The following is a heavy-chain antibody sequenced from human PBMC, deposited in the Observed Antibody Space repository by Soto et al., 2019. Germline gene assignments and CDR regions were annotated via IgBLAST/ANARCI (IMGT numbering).Heavy chain of an antibody. V-gene: IGHV4-59*01. CDR1: GGSISDYY. Sequence: SETLSLTCTVSGGSISDYYWSWIRQPPGKGLEWIGYIHYSGSTNYNPSLKSRVTISVNTSKNQFSLKLRSVTAADTAVYYCARQKGYSYGYGNGWFDPWGQGTLVTVSS. CDR3: ARQKGYSYGYGNGWFDP. CDR2: IHYSGST. D-gene: IGHD5-18*01. J-gene: IGHJ5*02.